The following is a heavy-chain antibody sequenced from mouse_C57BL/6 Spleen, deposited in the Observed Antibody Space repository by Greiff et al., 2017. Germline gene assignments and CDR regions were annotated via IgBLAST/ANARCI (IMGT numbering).Heavy chain of an antibody. CDR2: IDPSDSYP. CDR1: GYTFTSYW. CDR3: ARSAHYYGSSYGAY. J-gene: IGHJ3*01. D-gene: IGHD1-1*01. V-gene: IGHV1-69*01. Sequence: QVQLQQPGAELVMPGASVKLSCKASGYTFTSYWMHWVKQRPGQGLEWIGEIDPSDSYPNYNQKFKGKSTLTVDKSSSTAYMQLSSLTSEDSAVYYCARSAHYYGSSYGAYWGQGTLVTVSA.